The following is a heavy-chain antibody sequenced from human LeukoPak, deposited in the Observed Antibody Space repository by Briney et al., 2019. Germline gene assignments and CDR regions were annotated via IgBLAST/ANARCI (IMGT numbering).Heavy chain of an antibody. V-gene: IGHV4-59*02. Sequence: SETLSHTCSVSNGAVKNYYWTWIRQPPGQGLQWIGNFLYTGTTTYKASLDSRLIISVDKSKNTVSLKLFSVTAADTAVYYCATLVCSGSRYHFDPWGQGTLVTVSS. CDR3: ATLVCSGSRYHFDP. J-gene: IGHJ5*02. CDR2: FLYTGTT. D-gene: IGHD2-15*01. CDR1: NGAVKNYY.